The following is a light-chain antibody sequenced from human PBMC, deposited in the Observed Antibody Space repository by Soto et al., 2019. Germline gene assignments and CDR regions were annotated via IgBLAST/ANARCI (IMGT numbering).Light chain of an antibody. CDR2: GAS. V-gene: IGKV3-15*01. CDR1: QRVTGN. CDR3: QQYNIWPET. J-gene: IGKJ2*01. Sequence: EIVMTQSPATLSVSPGERATLSCRAIQRVTGNLAWYKQKPGQAPRLLIYGASTRATGIPARFSGSGSGTEFTLTISSLQSEDFAVYYCQQYNIWPETFGQGTKLEIK.